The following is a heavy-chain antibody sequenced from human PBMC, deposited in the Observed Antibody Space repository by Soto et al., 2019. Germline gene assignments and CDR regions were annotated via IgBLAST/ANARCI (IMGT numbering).Heavy chain of an antibody. CDR3: YSHIVFASGPHYEIVT. Sequence: DVQLVESGGGLVEPGGSLRLSCAASGLIFSSAWMSWVRQAPGKGLEWVGRIRSKIDGGTADYAAPVKGRFTISRDDSKSTLYLQMNSLKIEDTGIYYCYSHIVFASGPHYEIVTWGQGTLVTVSA. CDR2: IRSKIDGGTA. CDR1: GLIFSSAW. J-gene: IGHJ5*02. V-gene: IGHV3-15*07. D-gene: IGHD1-26*01.